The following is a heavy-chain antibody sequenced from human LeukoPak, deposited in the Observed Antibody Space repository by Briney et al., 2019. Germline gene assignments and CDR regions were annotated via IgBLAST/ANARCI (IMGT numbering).Heavy chain of an antibody. CDR2: INYSGST. Sequence: SETLSLTCTVSGGSISSDNYQWSWIRQPPGKGLEWIGYINYSGSTYYSPSLKSRVTISVDTSKNQFSLKLSSVTAADTAVYYCARGRPLGYCSSTSCYYGDYWGQGTLVTVSS. J-gene: IGHJ4*02. CDR1: GGSISSDNYQ. D-gene: IGHD2-2*01. CDR3: ARGRPLGYCSSTSCYYGDY. V-gene: IGHV4-30-4*01.